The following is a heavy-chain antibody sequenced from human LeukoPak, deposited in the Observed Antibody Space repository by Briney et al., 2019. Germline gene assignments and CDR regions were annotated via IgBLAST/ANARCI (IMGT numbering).Heavy chain of an antibody. Sequence: PSETLSLTCTVSGGSISSGDYYWGWIRQPPGKGMEWIGYIYYSGSTYYNPSLKSRVTISVDTSKNQFSLKLSSVTAADTAVYYCARDTDPHCSSTSCYSYWGQGTLVTVSS. CDR1: GGSISSGDYY. J-gene: IGHJ4*02. CDR3: ARDTDPHCSSTSCYSY. D-gene: IGHD2-2*01. V-gene: IGHV4-30-4*08. CDR2: IYYSGST.